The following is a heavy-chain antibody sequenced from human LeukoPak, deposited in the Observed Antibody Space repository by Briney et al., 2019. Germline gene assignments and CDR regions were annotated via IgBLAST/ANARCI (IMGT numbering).Heavy chain of an antibody. V-gene: IGHV4-34*01. Sequence: SETLSLTCAVYGGSFSGYYWSWIRQPPGKGLEWIGEINHSGSTNYNPSLKSRVTISVDTSKNQFSLKLSSVTAADTAVYYCARAIGLRWLHYWGQGTLVTVSS. J-gene: IGHJ4*02. D-gene: IGHD4-23*01. CDR3: ARAIGLRWLHY. CDR2: INHSGST. CDR1: GGSFSGYY.